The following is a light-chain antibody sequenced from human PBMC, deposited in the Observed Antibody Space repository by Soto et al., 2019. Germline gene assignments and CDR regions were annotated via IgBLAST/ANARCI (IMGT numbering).Light chain of an antibody. Sequence: ETVLTQSPGTLSLSPGGRATLSCRASQSVRSSLLAWYQHKPGQTPRLPIYVASSRATGIPDRFSGSGSGTDFTLTISRLEPEEFAVYYCQQYGSPWTFGQGTKVEIK. CDR1: QSVRSSL. V-gene: IGKV3-20*01. CDR3: QQYGSPWT. CDR2: VAS. J-gene: IGKJ1*01.